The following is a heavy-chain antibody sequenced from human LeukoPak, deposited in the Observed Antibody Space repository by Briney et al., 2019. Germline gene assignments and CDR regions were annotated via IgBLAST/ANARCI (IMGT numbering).Heavy chain of an antibody. Sequence: PGGSLRLSCTASGFTFSNSGMHWVRQAPGKGLEWVAVLSYDAVNKYYTDSVKGRFTISRDNSKNKLYLKMTMLRAEDTAVYYGXRTNRNHDXLSGYFDYRGLGTLVTVSS. CDR1: GFTFSNSG. V-gene: IGHV3-30*03. D-gene: IGHD3-3*01. J-gene: IGHJ4*02. CDR3: XRTNRNHDXLSGYFDY. CDR2: LSYDAVNK.